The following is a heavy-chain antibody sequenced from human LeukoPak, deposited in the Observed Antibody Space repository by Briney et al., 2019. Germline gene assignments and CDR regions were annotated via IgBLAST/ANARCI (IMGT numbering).Heavy chain of an antibody. D-gene: IGHD6-13*01. CDR1: GGSISSDC. V-gene: IGHV4-59*01. Sequence: SETLSLTCTVSGGSISSDCGSWIRQPPGKGLEWIGYIYNRGSTNYNPSLKSRVTISVDTSKNQFSLKLSSVTAADTAVYYCARNWQQLDPYYYYYDMDVWGQGTTVTVSS. CDR2: IYNRGST. J-gene: IGHJ6*02. CDR3: ARNWQQLDPYYYYYDMDV.